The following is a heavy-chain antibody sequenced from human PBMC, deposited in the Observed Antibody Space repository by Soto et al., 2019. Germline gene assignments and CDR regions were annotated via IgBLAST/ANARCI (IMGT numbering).Heavy chain of an antibody. V-gene: IGHV3-11*01. D-gene: IGHD2-2*01. CDR2: ISSSGSTI. CDR1: GFTFSDYY. CDR3: ARESGSIVVVPAGYYYGMDV. J-gene: IGHJ6*02. Sequence: GESLKISCAASGFTFSDYYMSWIRQAPGKGLEWVSYISSSGSTIYYADSVKGRFTISRDNAKNSLYLQMNSLRAEDTAVYYCARESGSIVVVPAGYYYGMDVWGQGTTVTVSS.